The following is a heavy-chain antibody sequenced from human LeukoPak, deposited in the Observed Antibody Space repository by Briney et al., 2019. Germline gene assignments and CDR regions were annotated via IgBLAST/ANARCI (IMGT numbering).Heavy chain of an antibody. D-gene: IGHD1-7*01. Sequence: GGSLRLSCAASGFTFGVYAMHWVRQAPGKGLEWVSGISWNSGTIGYADSVKGRFTISRDNAKNSLYLQMHSLRAEDTSFYFCARDITGTGVFDIWGEGTMVTVSS. CDR3: ARDITGTGVFDI. CDR1: GFTFGVYA. CDR2: ISWNSGTI. J-gene: IGHJ3*02. V-gene: IGHV3-9*01.